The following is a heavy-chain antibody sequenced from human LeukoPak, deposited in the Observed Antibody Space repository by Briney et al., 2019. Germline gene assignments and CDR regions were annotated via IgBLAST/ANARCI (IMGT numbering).Heavy chain of an antibody. D-gene: IGHD4-17*01. CDR2: INHSGST. CDR3: ARGHGDYYYYYYYGMDV. V-gene: IGHV4-34*01. CDR1: GGSFSGYY. Sequence: PSETLSLTCAVYGGSFSGYYWSWIRQPPGKGLEWIGEINHSGSTNYNPSLKSRVTISVDTSKNQFSLKLSSATAADTAVYYCARGHGDYYYYYYYGMDVWGQGTTVTVSS. J-gene: IGHJ6*02.